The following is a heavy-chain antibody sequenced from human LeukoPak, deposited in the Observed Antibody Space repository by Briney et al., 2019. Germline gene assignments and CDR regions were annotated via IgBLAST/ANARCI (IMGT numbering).Heavy chain of an antibody. CDR2: ISPDGSAE. V-gene: IGHV3-7*01. Sequence: PGKSLRLSCAASGFALSSYWMSWVRQAPGKGLELVANISPDGSAEDYVDSVRGRFAISRDNAKRSLYLQMNSLSPEDTAVYYCANQAYSQFDYWGQGTLVSVSS. CDR3: ANQAYSQFDY. CDR1: GFALSSYW. J-gene: IGHJ4*02. D-gene: IGHD4-11*01.